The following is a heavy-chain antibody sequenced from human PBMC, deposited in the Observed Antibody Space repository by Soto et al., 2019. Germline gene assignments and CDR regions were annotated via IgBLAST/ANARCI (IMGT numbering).Heavy chain of an antibody. CDR1: GGSFSGYY. D-gene: IGHD5-12*01. V-gene: IGHV4-34*01. CDR2: INYSGST. Sequence: ASETLSLTCAVYGGSFSGYYWTWIRQPPGTGLEWIGEINYSGSTNYNPSLKSRVTISVDRSKNQFSLKLNSVTPAEKAVYYCARHETLHGPYDYWGQGTLVTVSS. J-gene: IGHJ4*02. CDR3: ARHETLHGPYDY.